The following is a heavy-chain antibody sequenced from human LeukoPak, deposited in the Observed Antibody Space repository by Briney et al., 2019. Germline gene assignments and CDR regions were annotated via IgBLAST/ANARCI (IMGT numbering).Heavy chain of an antibody. J-gene: IGHJ4*02. V-gene: IGHV4-59*01. CDR1: GGSISSYY. CDR2: IYYSGST. CDR3: ARDARGTSYFDY. Sequence: PSETLSLTCTVSGGSISSYYWSWIRQPPGKGLEWIGYIYYSGSTNYNPSLKSRVTMSVDTSKNQFSLKLSSVTAADTAVYYCARDARGTSYFDYWGQGTLVTVSP. D-gene: IGHD1-26*01.